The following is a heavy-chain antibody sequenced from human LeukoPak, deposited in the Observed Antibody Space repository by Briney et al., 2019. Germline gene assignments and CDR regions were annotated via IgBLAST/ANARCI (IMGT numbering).Heavy chain of an antibody. CDR2: INHSGST. J-gene: IGHJ5*02. CDR1: GWSFSNYY. V-gene: IGHV4-34*01. CDR3: ASLRGFDP. Sequence: SETLSLTCAVYGWSFSNYYWSWIRQPPGKGLEWIGEINHSGSTNYNPSLKSRVTISVDTSKTQFSLKLSSVTAADTAVYYCASLRGFDPWGQGTLVTVSS.